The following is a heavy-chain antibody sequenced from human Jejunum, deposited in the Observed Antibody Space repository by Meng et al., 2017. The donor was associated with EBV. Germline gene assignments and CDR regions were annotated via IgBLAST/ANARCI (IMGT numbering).Heavy chain of an antibody. CDR2: INPNSGGA. V-gene: IGHV1-2*06. Sequence: QGQRVRSGAEVKKPGAPVKVSCKASAYTFAGYYMHWGRQAPGQGLEWMGRINPNSGGANYAQKFQGRVTMTRDTSISTAYMELSRLRSDDTAVYYCAREGLVGDLRYFDLWGRGTLVTVSS. J-gene: IGHJ2*01. D-gene: IGHD3-16*01. CDR1: AYTFAGYY. CDR3: AREGLVGDLRYFDL.